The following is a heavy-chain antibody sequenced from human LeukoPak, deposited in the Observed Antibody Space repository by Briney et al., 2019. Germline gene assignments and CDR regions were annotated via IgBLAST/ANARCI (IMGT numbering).Heavy chain of an antibody. CDR1: GYTFTSYH. Sequence: ASVKVSCKASGYTFTSYHMHWVRQVPGQGLEWMGIINPSGGTTNYAQKFRGRVTMTTDTSTSTAYMELRSLRSDDTAVYYCARGGQEVWFGVSYYYYYMDVWGKGTTVTISS. CDR3: ARGGQEVWFGVSYYYYYMDV. CDR2: INPSGGTT. J-gene: IGHJ6*03. D-gene: IGHD3-10*01. V-gene: IGHV1-46*01.